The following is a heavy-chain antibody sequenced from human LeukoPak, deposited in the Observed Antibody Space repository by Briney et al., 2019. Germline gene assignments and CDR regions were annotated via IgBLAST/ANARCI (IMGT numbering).Heavy chain of an antibody. Sequence: KASETLSLTCTVSGGSISNFFWSWIRQPAGKGLEWIGRIYSTGDTYYNPSFKGRVTMSVDTSKNQFSLSLSSVTAADTALYYCARDHCGSTSCYSARRRLYNWFDPWGQGTLVTVSS. D-gene: IGHD2-2*01. CDR3: ARDHCGSTSCYSARRRLYNWFDP. V-gene: IGHV4-4*07. CDR2: IYSTGDT. CDR1: GGSISNFF. J-gene: IGHJ5*02.